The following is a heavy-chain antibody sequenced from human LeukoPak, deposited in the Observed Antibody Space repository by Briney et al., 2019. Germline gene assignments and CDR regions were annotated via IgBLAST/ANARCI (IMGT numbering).Heavy chain of an antibody. CDR1: GFTFSSYW. V-gene: IGHV3-74*01. CDR2: INSDGSST. J-gene: IGHJ6*02. CDR3: TRGDGPYYYYYGMDV. Sequence: GGSLRLSCAASGFTFSSYWMHWVRQAPGKGLVWVSRINSDGSSTSYADSVKGRITISRDNSKNTLYLQMNSLRAEDTAVYYCTRGDGPYYYYYGMDVWGQGTTVTVSS.